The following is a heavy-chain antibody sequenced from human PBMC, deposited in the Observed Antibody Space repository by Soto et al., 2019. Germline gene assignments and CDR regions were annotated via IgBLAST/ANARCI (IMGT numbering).Heavy chain of an antibody. CDR2: IYPGDSDT. J-gene: IGHJ6*02. CDR1: GYSFTSYW. D-gene: IGHD2-21*02. V-gene: IGHV5-51*01. CDR3: ARRYCGGDCKYGMDV. Sequence: PGESLKISCKGSGYSFTSYWIGWVRQMPGKGLEWMGIIYPGDSDTRYSPSFQGQVTISADKSISTAYLQWSSLKASDTAMYYCARRYCGGDCKYGMDVWGQGTTVTVSS.